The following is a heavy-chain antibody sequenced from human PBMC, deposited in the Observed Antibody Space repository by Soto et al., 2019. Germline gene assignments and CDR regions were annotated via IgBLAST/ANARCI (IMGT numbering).Heavy chain of an antibody. CDR1: GFTFSNYA. CDR3: ARLGPDYSDSSAYEDY. V-gene: IGHV3-30-3*01. J-gene: IGHJ4*02. CDR2: ISYDGSNK. Sequence: QVQLVESGGGVVQPGRSLRLSCAASGFTFSNYAMHWVRQAPGKGLEWVAVISYDGSNKYYADSVKGRFTISRDDSKNTLFVQMNSLRADDTAVYYCARLGPDYSDSSAYEDYWGQGTLVAVSS. D-gene: IGHD3-22*01.